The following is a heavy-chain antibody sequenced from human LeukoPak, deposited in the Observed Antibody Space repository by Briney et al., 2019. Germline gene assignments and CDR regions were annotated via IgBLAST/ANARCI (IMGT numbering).Heavy chain of an antibody. Sequence: GGSLRLSCAASGFVFSNSWMGWVRLAPGKGLEWVANIKEDGSETYYVDSVKGRFTISRDNAKNSLDLQMNSLRDEDTAVYYCARRKEVQTAFDYWGQGTLVTVSS. V-gene: IGHV3-7*01. D-gene: IGHD2-21*02. CDR1: GFVFSNSW. CDR3: ARRKEVQTAFDY. CDR2: IKEDGSET. J-gene: IGHJ4*02.